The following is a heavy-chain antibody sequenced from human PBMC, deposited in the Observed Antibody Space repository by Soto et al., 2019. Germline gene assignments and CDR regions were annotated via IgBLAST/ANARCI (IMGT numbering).Heavy chain of an antibody. CDR2: INTYHGNT. Sequence: QVQLVQSGAELKKPGASVKVSCTASGYTFTNYGISWVRQAPGQGLEWMGWINTYHGNTKYAQKLQGRVTMTKDTSTSTAYMELTSLRSDDTAVYYCARSPGYSASWGYFYYGMKIWGQGTTVIVSS. J-gene: IGHJ6*02. CDR1: GYTFTNYG. V-gene: IGHV1-18*01. D-gene: IGHD6-13*01. CDR3: ARSPGYSASWGYFYYGMKI.